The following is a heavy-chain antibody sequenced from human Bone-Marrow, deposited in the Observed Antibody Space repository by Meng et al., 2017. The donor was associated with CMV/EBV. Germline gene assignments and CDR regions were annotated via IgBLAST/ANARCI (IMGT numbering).Heavy chain of an antibody. CDR1: GFTFDDHG. V-gene: IGHV3-20*01. CDR3: ARNVGYYYGMDV. CDR2: INWSGTST. D-gene: IGHD1-26*01. Sequence: GESLKISCAASGFTFDDHGMAWARQVPGKGLEWVSGINWSGTSTGYADSVKGRFTISRDNAKNSLYLHMNSLRVEDTALYHCARNVGYYYGMDVWGQGTTVTVSS. J-gene: IGHJ6*02.